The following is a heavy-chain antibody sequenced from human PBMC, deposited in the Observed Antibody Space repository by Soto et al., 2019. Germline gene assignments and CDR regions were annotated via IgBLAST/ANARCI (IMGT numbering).Heavy chain of an antibody. D-gene: IGHD5-12*01. V-gene: IGHV1-18*04. CDR2: ISAYNGNT. Sequence: ASVKVSCKASGYTFTSYGISCVRQAPGQGLEWMGWISAYNGNTNYAQKLQGRVTMTTDTSTSTAYMELSSLRSEDTAVYYCARDRRDGYNYYFDYWGQGTLVTVSS. CDR1: GYTFTSYG. CDR3: ARDRRDGYNYYFDY. J-gene: IGHJ4*02.